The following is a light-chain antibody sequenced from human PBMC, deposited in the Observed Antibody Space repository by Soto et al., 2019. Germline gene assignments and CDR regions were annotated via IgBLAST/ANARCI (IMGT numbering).Light chain of an antibody. CDR1: QSISSY. CDR3: QQTYDTPYT. CDR2: AAS. V-gene: IGKV1-39*01. Sequence: DIQMTQSPSSLSASVGDRVTITCRASQSISSYLNWYQEKPGKAPKLLIYAASSLQGGVPSRFSGSGSVTDFTLAISSLQPEDFATYYCQQTYDTPYTFGQGTKLQVK. J-gene: IGKJ2*01.